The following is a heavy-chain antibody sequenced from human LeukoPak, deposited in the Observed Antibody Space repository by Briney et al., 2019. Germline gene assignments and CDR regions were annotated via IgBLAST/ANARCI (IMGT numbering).Heavy chain of an antibody. CDR3: ATAGYCSSTSCYVESEFDY. J-gene: IGHJ4*02. D-gene: IGHD2-2*01. V-gene: IGHV4-39*01. Sequence: SETLSLTCTVSGGSISSSSYYWGWIRRPPGKGLEWIGSIYYSGSTYYNPSLKSRVTISVDTSKNQFSLKLSSVTAADTAVYYCATAGYCSSTSCYVESEFDYWGQGTLVTVSS. CDR2: IYYSGST. CDR1: GGSISSSSYY.